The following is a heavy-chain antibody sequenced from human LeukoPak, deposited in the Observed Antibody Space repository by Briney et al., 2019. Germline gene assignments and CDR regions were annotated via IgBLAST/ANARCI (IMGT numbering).Heavy chain of an antibody. CDR3: ARSYYYDSTPFDP. D-gene: IGHD3-22*01. V-gene: IGHV4-61*01. CDR2: IYDSGNT. J-gene: IGHJ5*02. CDR1: DGSVSSGSYY. Sequence: PSETLSLTCSVSDGSVSSGSYYLNWIRQPPGKGLEWIGQIYDSGNTNYNPSLKSRVTMSVDTSKNQVSLKLSSVTAADTAVYYCARSYYYDSTPFDPWGQGTLVTVSS.